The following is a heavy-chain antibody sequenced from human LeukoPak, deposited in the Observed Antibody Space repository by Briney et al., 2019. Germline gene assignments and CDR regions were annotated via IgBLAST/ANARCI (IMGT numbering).Heavy chain of an antibody. CDR1: GFILNNYG. Sequence: GGSLRLSCAASGFILNNYGMHWVRQVPGKGLEWVAYIRYDGSNEYNRDSVKGRLTISRDNSKNMVYLQMNSLRADDTAVYYCAKDLGITMIRGAMEFDPWPREPWSPSPQ. D-gene: IGHD3-10*01. CDR3: AKDLGITMIRGAMEFDP. V-gene: IGHV3-30*02. J-gene: IGHJ5*02. CDR2: IRYDGSNE.